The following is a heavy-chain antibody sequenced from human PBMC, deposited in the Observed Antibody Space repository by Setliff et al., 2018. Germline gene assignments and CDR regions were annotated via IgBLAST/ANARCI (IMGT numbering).Heavy chain of an antibody. Sequence: SETLSLTCTVSGGSISSYYWSWIRQPAGKGLEWIGHIYIGGSANYNPSLKSRVTMSIDTSKNQFSLKLNSVTAADMAAYYCAREQWLDPPGYYYMDAWAKGTTVTVSS. J-gene: IGHJ6*03. V-gene: IGHV4-4*07. CDR3: AREQWLDPPGYYYMDA. CDR2: IYIGGSA. CDR1: GGSISSYY. D-gene: IGHD6-19*01.